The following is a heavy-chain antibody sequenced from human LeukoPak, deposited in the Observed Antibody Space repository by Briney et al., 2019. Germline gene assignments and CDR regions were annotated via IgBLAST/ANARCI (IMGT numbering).Heavy chain of an antibody. Sequence: PGGSLRLSCAASGFTFSSYNMNWVRQAPGKGLEWLSSIKNSANFIYYADSVKGRFTISRDNAKNSLYLQMNSLRAEDTAVYYCARVHYYDSSGYSHWGQGTLVTVSS. V-gene: IGHV3-21*01. J-gene: IGHJ4*02. CDR2: IKNSANFI. CDR3: ARVHYYDSSGYSH. D-gene: IGHD3-22*01. CDR1: GFTFSSYN.